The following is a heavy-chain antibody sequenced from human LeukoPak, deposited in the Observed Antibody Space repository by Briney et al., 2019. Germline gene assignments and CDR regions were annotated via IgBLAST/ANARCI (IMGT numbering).Heavy chain of an antibody. CDR3: ARRGLPVDYYGMDV. CDR2: IYHSGST. D-gene: IGHD1-26*01. J-gene: IGHJ6*02. CDR1: GGSISSSNW. Sequence: SETLSLTCAVSGGSISSSNWWSWVRQPPGKGREWIGEIYHSGSTNYNPSLKSRVTISVDKSKNQFSLKLSSVTAADTAVYYCARRGLPVDYYGMDVWGQGTTVTVSS. V-gene: IGHV4-4*02.